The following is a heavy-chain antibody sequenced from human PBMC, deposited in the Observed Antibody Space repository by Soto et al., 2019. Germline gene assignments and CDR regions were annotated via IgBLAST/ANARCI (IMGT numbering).Heavy chain of an antibody. CDR3: ARTSDAGGFGELLWYFDY. D-gene: IGHD3-10*01. Sequence: GESLKISWKGSGCSFTSYWISWVRQMPGKGLEWMGRIDPSDSYTNYSPSFQGHVTISADKSISTAYLQWSSLKASDTAMYYCARTSDAGGFGELLWYFDYWGQGTLVTVSS. V-gene: IGHV5-10-1*01. J-gene: IGHJ4*02. CDR2: IDPSDSYT. CDR1: GCSFTSYW.